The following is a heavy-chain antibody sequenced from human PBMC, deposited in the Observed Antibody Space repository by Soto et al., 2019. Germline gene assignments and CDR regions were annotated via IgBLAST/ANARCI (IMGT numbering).Heavy chain of an antibody. Sequence: QLQLQESGPGLVKPSETLSLTCTVSSGSISSSSSYWGWIRQPPGKGLEWIGSIYYSGNTYYNPSLKSRVTISIDSSKTKFSLKLNSVTTADTAVYCCGAQDYGAKGYYFETWGQGTLVTVSS. CDR3: GAQDYGAKGYYFET. J-gene: IGHJ4*02. D-gene: IGHD4-17*01. CDR2: IYYSGNT. CDR1: SGSISSSSSY. V-gene: IGHV4-39*01.